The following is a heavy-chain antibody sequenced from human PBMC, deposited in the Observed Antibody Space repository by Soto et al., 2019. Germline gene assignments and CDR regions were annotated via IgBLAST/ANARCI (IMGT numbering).Heavy chain of an antibody. CDR3: AKDGYTSSPGI. V-gene: IGHV3-23*01. J-gene: IGHJ3*02. D-gene: IGHD2-2*02. CDR1: GFTFSNYA. CDR2: LSGSGAST. Sequence: GGSLRLSCAASGFTFSNYALTWVRQAPGKGLEWVSALSGSGASTYYADPVKGRFTISRDNSKNTLYLQMDSLRAEDTAVYYCAKDGYTSSPGIWGQGTMVTVSS.